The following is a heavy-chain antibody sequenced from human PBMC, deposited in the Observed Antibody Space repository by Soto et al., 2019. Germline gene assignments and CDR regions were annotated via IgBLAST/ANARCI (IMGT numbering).Heavy chain of an antibody. Sequence: SETLSLTCAVSGGSIISGGYSWSWIRQPPGKGLEWIGYTYHSGTTYYNPSLKSRVTISVDRSKNQFSLKLSSVTAADTAVYYCARGWSGWRVWLDYWGQGTLVTVSS. CDR3: ARGWSGWRVWLDY. CDR2: TYHSGTT. V-gene: IGHV4-30-2*01. D-gene: IGHD6-19*01. J-gene: IGHJ4*02. CDR1: GGSIISGGYS.